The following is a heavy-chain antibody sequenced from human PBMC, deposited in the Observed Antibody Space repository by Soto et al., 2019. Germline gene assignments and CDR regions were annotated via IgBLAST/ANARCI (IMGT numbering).Heavy chain of an antibody. V-gene: IGHV1-69*13. J-gene: IGHJ5*02. CDR2: IIPIFGTA. CDR3: ARGVPNTAMVESWFDP. CDR1: GGTFSSYA. Sequence: SVKVSCKASGGTFSSYAISWVRQAPGQGLEWMGGIIPIFGTANYAQKFQGRVTITADESTSTAYMELSSLRSEDTAVYYCARGVPNTAMVESWFDPWGQGTLVTVSS. D-gene: IGHD5-18*01.